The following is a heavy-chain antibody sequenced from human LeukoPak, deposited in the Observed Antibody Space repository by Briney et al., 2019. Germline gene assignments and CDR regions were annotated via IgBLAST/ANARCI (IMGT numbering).Heavy chain of an antibody. CDR3: TKSVAGRLDY. V-gene: IGHV3-23*01. D-gene: IGHD2-15*01. CDR1: GLSFSSYA. Sequence: GGSLRLSCAASGLSFSSYAMSWVRQAPGKGLEWVSVISGNGGSTDYADAVKGRFTSSRDNSKNTLFLQMSTLRAEDTAVYYCTKSVAGRLDYWGQGTLVTVSS. CDR2: ISGNGGST. J-gene: IGHJ4*02.